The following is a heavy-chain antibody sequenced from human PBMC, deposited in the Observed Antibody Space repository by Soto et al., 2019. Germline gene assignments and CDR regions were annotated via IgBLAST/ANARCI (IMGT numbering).Heavy chain of an antibody. CDR3: AISIAVADTNFDY. J-gene: IGHJ4*02. CDR1: GDTFSSYA. D-gene: IGHD6-19*01. V-gene: IGHV1-69*01. Sequence: QVQLVQSGAEVKKPGSSVKVSCKASGDTFSSYAISWVRQAHGQGLEWMGGIIPIFGTANYAQKFQGRVTITADESTSTAYMELSSLRAEDTAVDYCAISIAVADTNFDYLGQGTLVTVSS. CDR2: IIPIFGTA.